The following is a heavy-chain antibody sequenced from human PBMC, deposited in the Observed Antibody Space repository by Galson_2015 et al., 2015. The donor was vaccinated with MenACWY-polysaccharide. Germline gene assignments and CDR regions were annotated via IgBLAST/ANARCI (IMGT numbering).Heavy chain of an antibody. V-gene: IGHV3-7*01. CDR2: IKQSGSEK. CDR1: GFPFSDSW. J-gene: IGHJ3*01. Sequence: SLRLSCAASGFPFSDSWMTWIRQAPGKGLEWVATIKQSGSEKHYVDSVEGRFTVSRDNAKSSLYLQMNSLRAEDTAVYYCARARSWSGYFAFDFWGQGTMVTVSS. D-gene: IGHD3-3*01. CDR3: ARARSWSGYFAFDF.